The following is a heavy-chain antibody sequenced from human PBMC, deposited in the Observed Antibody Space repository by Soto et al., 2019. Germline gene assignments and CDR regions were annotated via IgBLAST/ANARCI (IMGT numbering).Heavy chain of an antibody. CDR3: AHSAYYDSSGNDAFSV. V-gene: IGHV2-5*02. CDR1: GFSLTTRGVG. Sequence: QITLKESGPTLVKPAQTLTLTCSFSGFSLTTRGVGVGWIRQPPGKALDLLALIYWDDDKRYSPSLKSRLTITTDTSKNQVVLTMTNMDPVDTATYFCAHSAYYDSSGNDAFSVWGQGTLVTVSS. J-gene: IGHJ3*01. CDR2: IYWDDDK. D-gene: IGHD3-22*01.